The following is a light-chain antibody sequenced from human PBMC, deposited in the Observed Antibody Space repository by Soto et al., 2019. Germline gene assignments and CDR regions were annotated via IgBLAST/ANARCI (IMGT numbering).Light chain of an antibody. CDR3: QSYDSSLSGYV. Sequence: QLVLTQPPSASGTPGQRVTISCSGSSSNIGSNYVYWYQQLPGTAPKLLIYSNNQRPSGVPDRFSGSKSGTSASLAISGLRSEDEADYYCQSYDSSLSGYVFGTGTKLTVL. J-gene: IGLJ1*01. V-gene: IGLV1-47*02. CDR1: SSNIGSNY. CDR2: SNN.